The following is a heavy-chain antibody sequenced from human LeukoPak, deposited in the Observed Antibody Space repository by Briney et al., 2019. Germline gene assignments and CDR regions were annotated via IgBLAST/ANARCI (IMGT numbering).Heavy chain of an antibody. CDR1: GGTFSSYA. V-gene: IGHV1-69*05. CDR2: IIPIFGTA. CDR3: AREPYYYDSSGYYYYFDY. J-gene: IGHJ4*02. D-gene: IGHD3-22*01. Sequence: SVKVSCKASGGTFSSYAISWLRQAPGQGLEWMGRIIPIFGTANYVQKFQGRVTITTDESTSTAYMELSSLRSEDTAVYYCAREPYYYDSSGYYYYFDYWGQGTLVTVSS.